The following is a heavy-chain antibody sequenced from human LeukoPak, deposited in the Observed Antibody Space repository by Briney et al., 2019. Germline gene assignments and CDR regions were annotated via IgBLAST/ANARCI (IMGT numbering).Heavy chain of an antibody. V-gene: IGHV3-7*01. J-gene: IGHJ4*02. CDR1: GFTFSSYW. CDR3: ARDEYYYDSSGPIDY. CDR2: IKQDGSEK. Sequence: PGGSLRLSCAASGFTFSSYWMSWVRQAPGKGLEWVANIKQDGSEKYYVDSVKGRFTISRDNAKNSLYLQMNSLRAEDTAVYYCARDEYYYDSSGPIDYWGQGTLVTVSS. D-gene: IGHD3-22*01.